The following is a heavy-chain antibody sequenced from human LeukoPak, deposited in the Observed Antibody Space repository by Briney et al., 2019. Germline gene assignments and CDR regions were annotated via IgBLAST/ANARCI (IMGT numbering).Heavy chain of an antibody. CDR2: IYHTGST. V-gene: IGHV4-59*02. Sequence: SSETLSLTCTISGGSVSDYYWSWVRQSPGKGLEWIGYIYHTGSTSYNPSLKSRVTISADTSQNQFSLKLSSVTAADTAVYYCASRNLGNDYWGQGTLVTVSS. CDR1: GGSVSDYY. CDR3: ASRNLGNDY. J-gene: IGHJ4*02. D-gene: IGHD7-27*01.